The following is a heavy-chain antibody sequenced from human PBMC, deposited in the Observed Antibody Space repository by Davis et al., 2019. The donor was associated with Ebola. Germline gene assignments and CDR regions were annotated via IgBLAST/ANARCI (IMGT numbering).Heavy chain of an antibody. Sequence: GESLKISCAASGFTFSSYAMSWVRQAPGKGLEWVSAISGSGGSTYYADSVKGRFTISRDNSKNTLYLQMNSLRAEDTAVYYCAKDRRVVVPAATIYYYYYMDVWGKGTTVTVSS. CDR1: GFTFSSYA. D-gene: IGHD2-2*01. V-gene: IGHV3-23*01. CDR2: ISGSGGST. J-gene: IGHJ6*03. CDR3: AKDRRVVVPAATIYYYYYMDV.